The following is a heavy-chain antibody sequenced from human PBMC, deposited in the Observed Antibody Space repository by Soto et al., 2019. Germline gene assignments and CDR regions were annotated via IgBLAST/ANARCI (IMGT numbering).Heavy chain of an antibody. D-gene: IGHD6-19*01. J-gene: IGHJ4*02. Sequence: SETLSLTCAVYGGSGGSFSGYYWSWIRQPPGKGLEWIGYIYYSGSTNYNPSLKSRVTISVDTSKNQFSLKLSSVTAADTAVYYCARRYGSVFDFWGQGTLVTVSS. CDR1: GGSGGSFSGYY. V-gene: IGHV4-59*02. CDR2: IYYSGST. CDR3: ARRYGSVFDF.